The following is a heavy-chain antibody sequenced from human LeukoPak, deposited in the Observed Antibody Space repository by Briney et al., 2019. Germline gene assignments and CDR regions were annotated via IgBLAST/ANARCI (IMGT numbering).Heavy chain of an antibody. Sequence: GGPLRLSCAASGFIVSSNHMNWVRQAPGKGLEWVSVIYSGGSTYYADSVKGRFTISRDNSKNTLYLQMNSLRAEDTAVYYCARGSRDSSGYGDCWGQGILVTVSS. CDR3: ARGSRDSSGYGDC. CDR1: GFIVSSNH. CDR2: IYSGGST. J-gene: IGHJ4*02. V-gene: IGHV3-66*01. D-gene: IGHD3-22*01.